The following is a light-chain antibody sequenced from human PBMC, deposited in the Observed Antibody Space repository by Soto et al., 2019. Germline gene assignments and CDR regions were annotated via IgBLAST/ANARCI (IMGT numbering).Light chain of an antibody. Sequence: QPVLTQSSSASASLGSSVKLTCTLSSGHSTYIVAWHQQLPGKAPRYLMKLEATGNFNKGSGVPDRFSSFSSGADRYLTISHLQFEDEADYYCETWDSNSWVFGGGTKLTVL. CDR2: LEATGNF. V-gene: IGLV4-60*02. J-gene: IGLJ3*02. CDR3: ETWDSNSWV. CDR1: SGHSTYI.